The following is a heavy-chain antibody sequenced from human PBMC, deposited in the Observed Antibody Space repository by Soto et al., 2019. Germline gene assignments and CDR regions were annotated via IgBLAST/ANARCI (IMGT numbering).Heavy chain of an antibody. Sequence: PGGSLRLSCAASGFTFSNAWMNWVRQAPGKGLEWVANIKQDGSEKYYVDSVKGRFTISRDNAKNSLYLQMNSLRAEDTAVYYCARYYVFWGGYLDGPDYYYTMDVWGKGTRVTASS. CDR1: GFTFSNAW. CDR3: ARYYVFWGGYLDGPDYYYTMDV. J-gene: IGHJ6*03. V-gene: IGHV3-7*01. CDR2: IKQDGSEK. D-gene: IGHD3-3*01.